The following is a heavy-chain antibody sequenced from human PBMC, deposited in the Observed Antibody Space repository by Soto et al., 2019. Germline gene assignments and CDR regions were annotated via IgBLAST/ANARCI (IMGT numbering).Heavy chain of an antibody. CDR1: GFTFSNAW. CDR2: IKSKTDGGTT. V-gene: IGHV3-15*01. J-gene: IGHJ6*03. Sequence: EVQLVESGGGLVKPGGSLRLSCAASGFTFSNAWMSWVRQAPWKGLEWVGRIKSKTDGGTTDYAAPVKGRFTISRDDSKNTLYLQMNSLKTEDTTVYYCTTADYYGSGSHRCYYYDMDVWCKGTTVTVSS. CDR3: TTADYYGSGSHRCYYYDMDV. D-gene: IGHD3-10*01.